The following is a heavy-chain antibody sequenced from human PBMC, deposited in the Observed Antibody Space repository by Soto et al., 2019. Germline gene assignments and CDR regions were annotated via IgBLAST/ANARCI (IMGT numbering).Heavy chain of an antibody. CDR1: GFTFSSYA. CDR2: ISYDGSNK. V-gene: IGHV3-30-3*01. J-gene: IGHJ6*02. Sequence: GGSLRLSCAASGFTFSSYAMHWVRQAPGKGLEWVAVISYDGSNKYYADSVKGRFTISRDNSKNTRYLQMNSRRAEDTAVYYCARDGIDIVVVVAATGDSGGMDVWGQGTTVTVSS. D-gene: IGHD2-15*01. CDR3: ARDGIDIVVVVAATGDSGGMDV.